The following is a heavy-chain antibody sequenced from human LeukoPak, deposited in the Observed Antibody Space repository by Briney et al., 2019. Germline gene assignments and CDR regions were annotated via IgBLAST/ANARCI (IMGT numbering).Heavy chain of an antibody. J-gene: IGHJ6*03. CDR2: IYYSGST. Sequence: SETLSLTCTVSGGSISSSSYYWGWIRQPPGKGREWSGSIYYSGSTYYNPSLKSPVTISVDTSQNQFSLQLRSVTARDTAVYYCARQYLGHATPMDVWGKGTTVTVSS. CDR1: GGSISSSSYY. CDR3: ARQYLGHATPMDV. V-gene: IGHV4-39*01. D-gene: IGHD3-9*01.